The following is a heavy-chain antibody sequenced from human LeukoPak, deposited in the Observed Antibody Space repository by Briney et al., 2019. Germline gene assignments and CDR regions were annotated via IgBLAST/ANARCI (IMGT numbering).Heavy chain of an antibody. J-gene: IGHJ3*02. Sequence: GGSLRLSCAASGFTFSNAWMNWVRQAPGKGLEWVGRIKSRTYGGTADYAAPVKGRFTISRDDSKNTLYLKMKSLKTEDTAMYYCTTEGYGDAFDIWGLGTMVTVSS. V-gene: IGHV3-15*07. CDR1: GFTFSNAW. CDR2: IKSRTYGGTA. CDR3: TTEGYGDAFDI. D-gene: IGHD2-15*01.